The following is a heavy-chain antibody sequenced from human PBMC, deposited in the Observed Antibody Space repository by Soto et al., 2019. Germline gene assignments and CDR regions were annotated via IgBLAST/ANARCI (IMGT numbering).Heavy chain of an antibody. J-gene: IGHJ4*01. CDR3: ARVEGSIYFFRHDC. D-gene: IGHD6-13*01. V-gene: IGHV4-31*03. Sequence: SETLSLTCTVSGGSISSSSYHWSWIRQHPGKGLEWIGNIYYSGSSYYNPSLKSRATISIDTSKDQFSLRLGSVTAADTAVYYCARVEGSIYFFRHDCWGGGTLVPVSS. CDR1: GGSISSSSYH. CDR2: IYYSGSS.